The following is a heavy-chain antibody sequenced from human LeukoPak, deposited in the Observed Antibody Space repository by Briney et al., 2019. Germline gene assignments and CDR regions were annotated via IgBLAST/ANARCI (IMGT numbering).Heavy chain of an antibody. CDR2: IYYSGST. V-gene: IGHV4-31*03. CDR3: ARVIWESRTTVPPFFDY. Sequence: SQTLSLTCTVSGGSISSGGYYWSWIRQHPGKGLEWIGYIYYSGSTYYNPSLKSRVTISVDTSKNQFSLKLSSVTAADTDVYYCARVIWESRTTVPPFFDYWGQGTLVTVSS. CDR1: GGSISSGGYY. J-gene: IGHJ4*02. D-gene: IGHD4-17*01.